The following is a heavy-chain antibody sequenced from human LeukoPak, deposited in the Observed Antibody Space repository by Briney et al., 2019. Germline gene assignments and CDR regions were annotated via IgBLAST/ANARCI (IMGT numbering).Heavy chain of an antibody. D-gene: IGHD6-13*01. V-gene: IGHV1-18*01. Sequence: ASVKVSCKASGYTFTSYGISWVRQAPGQGLEWMGWISAYNGNTNYAQKLQGRVTMTTDTSTSTAYMELRSLRSDDTAVYYCARLEIAAAVGDWFDPWGQGTLVTVPS. CDR1: GYTFTSYG. CDR2: ISAYNGNT. CDR3: ARLEIAAAVGDWFDP. J-gene: IGHJ5*02.